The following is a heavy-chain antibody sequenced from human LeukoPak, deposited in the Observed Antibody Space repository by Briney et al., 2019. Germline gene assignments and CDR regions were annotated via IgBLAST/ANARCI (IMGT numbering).Heavy chain of an antibody. CDR3: AKSIAVGGNFDY. J-gene: IGHJ4*02. D-gene: IGHD6-13*01. CDR1: GFTVSSNY. V-gene: IGHV3-53*01. CDR2: IYSGGST. Sequence: GGSLRLSCAASGFTVSSNYMTWVRQAPGRGLEWVSVIYSGGSTYYADSVKGRFTISRDNSKNTLYLQMNSPRTEDTAVYYCAKSIAVGGNFDYWGQGTLVTVSS.